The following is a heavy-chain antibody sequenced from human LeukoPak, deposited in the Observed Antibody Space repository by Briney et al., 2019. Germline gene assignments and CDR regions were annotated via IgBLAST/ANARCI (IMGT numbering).Heavy chain of an antibody. D-gene: IGHD1-26*01. CDR1: GYSFTNYW. J-gene: IGHJ4*02. Sequence: GESLKISCKASGYSFTNYWIGWGRQMPGKGLEWRGGIHPGDSDTKYSPSFEGQVTISPDRSINPAYLQWSSLEAADTAKDFCAVRDSGSYYRRNYFDGWGQATLVTAS. CDR2: IHPGDSDT. CDR3: AVRDSGSYYRRNYFDG. V-gene: IGHV5-51*01.